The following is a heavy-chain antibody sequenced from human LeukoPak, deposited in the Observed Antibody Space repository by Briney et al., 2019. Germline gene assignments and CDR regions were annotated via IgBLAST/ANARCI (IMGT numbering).Heavy chain of an antibody. CDR3: AREGLPAVDRWFDP. CDR1: GGSISSSSYY. J-gene: IGHJ5*02. V-gene: IGHV4-61*02. Sequence: PSQTLSLTCTVSGGSISSSSYYWSWIRQPAGKGLEWIGRIYTSGSTNYNPSLKSRVTISVDTSKNQFSLKLSSVTAADTAVYYCAREGLPAVDRWFDPWGQGTLVTVSS. CDR2: IYTSGST. D-gene: IGHD3-22*01.